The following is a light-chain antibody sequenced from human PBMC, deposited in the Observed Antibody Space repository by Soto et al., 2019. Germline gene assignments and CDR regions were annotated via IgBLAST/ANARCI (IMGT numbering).Light chain of an antibody. CDR2: GAS. CDR1: QSVSSSY. V-gene: IGKV3-20*01. CDR3: QQYGSSPKLT. J-gene: IGKJ4*01. Sequence: EIVLTQSLRRLSSSPPQEVTLXAMTSQSVSSSYLAWYQQKPGQAPRLLTYGASSRATGIPDRFSGSGSGTDFTLTISRLEPEDFAVYYCQQYGSSPKLTFGGGTKVDI.